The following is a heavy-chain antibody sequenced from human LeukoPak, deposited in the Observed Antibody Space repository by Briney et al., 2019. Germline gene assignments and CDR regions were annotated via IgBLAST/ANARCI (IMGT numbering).Heavy chain of an antibody. CDR3: ARVVFRGVSPRYFDY. D-gene: IGHD1-26*01. Sequence: ASVKVSCKASGYTFTSYGISWVRQAPGQGLEWMGWISAYNGNTNYAQKLQGRVTMTTDTSTSTAYMELRSLRSDDTAVYYCARVVFRGVSPRYFDYWGQGTLVTVSS. J-gene: IGHJ4*02. V-gene: IGHV1-18*01. CDR2: ISAYNGNT. CDR1: GYTFTSYG.